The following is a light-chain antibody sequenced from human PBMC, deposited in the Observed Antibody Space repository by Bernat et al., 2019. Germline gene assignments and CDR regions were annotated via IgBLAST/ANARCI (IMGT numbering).Light chain of an antibody. V-gene: IGKV1-6*02. CDR3: LQDYRYPRT. CDR2: SSS. J-gene: IGKJ1*01. Sequence: AIQMTQIPSSLSASVGDRVIITCRASQGISNDLGWYQQKPGRAPKLLIYSSSTLHSGVPSRFSGSGSGTDFTLTISSLQPEDFATYYCLQDYRYPRTFGQGTPVGMK. CDR1: QGISND.